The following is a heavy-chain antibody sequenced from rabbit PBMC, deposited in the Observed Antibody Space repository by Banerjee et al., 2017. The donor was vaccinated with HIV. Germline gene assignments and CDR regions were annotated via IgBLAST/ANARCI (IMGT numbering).Heavy chain of an antibody. V-gene: IGHV1S47*01. Sequence: QEQLVESGGGLVQPGGSLKLSCKASGFDFSTYGVNWVRQAPGKGLEWIGYIDPVFGTTYYASGVNGRFTISSHNAQNTLYLQLNSLTAADTATYFCARDLAGVIGWNFGLWGPGTLVTVS. CDR1: GFDFSTYG. J-gene: IGHJ4*01. D-gene: IGHD4-1*01. CDR3: ARDLAGVIGWNFGL. CDR2: IDPVFGTT.